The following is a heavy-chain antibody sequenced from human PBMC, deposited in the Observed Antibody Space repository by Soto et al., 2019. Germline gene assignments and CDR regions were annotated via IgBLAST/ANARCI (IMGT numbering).Heavy chain of an antibody. Sequence: GGSLRLSCAASGFTFSSYAMSWVRQAPGKGLEWVSAISGSGGSTYYADSVKGRFTISRDNSKNTLYLQMNSLRAEDTAVYYCAVSLTGTALFYYYGMDVWGQGTTVNVSS. V-gene: IGHV3-23*01. CDR2: ISGSGGST. CDR1: GFTFSSYA. D-gene: IGHD1-7*01. CDR3: AVSLTGTALFYYYGMDV. J-gene: IGHJ6*01.